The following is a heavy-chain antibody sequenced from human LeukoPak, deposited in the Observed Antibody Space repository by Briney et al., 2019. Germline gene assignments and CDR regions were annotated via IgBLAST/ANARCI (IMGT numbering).Heavy chain of an antibody. J-gene: IGHJ6*04. CDR2: ISAYNGNT. Sequence: ASVKVSCKASGYTFTSYGISWVRQAPGQGLEWKGWISAYNGNTNYAQKLQGRVTMTTDTSTSTAYMELRSLRSDDTAVYYCATAGITIFGVALPADVWGKGTTVTVSS. CDR3: ATAGITIFGVALPADV. CDR1: GYTFTSYG. D-gene: IGHD3-3*01. V-gene: IGHV1-18*01.